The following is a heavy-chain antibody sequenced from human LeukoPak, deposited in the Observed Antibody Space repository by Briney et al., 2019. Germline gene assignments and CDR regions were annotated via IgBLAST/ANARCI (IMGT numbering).Heavy chain of an antibody. J-gene: IGHJ4*02. CDR2: IWYDGSNK. Sequence: GRSLRLSCAASGFTFSSYGMHWVRQAPGKGLEWVAVIWYDGSNKYYADSVKGRFTISRDNSKNTLYLQMNSLRPEDTAVYYCTRDLSGHYSIDYWGQGTLVTVSS. D-gene: IGHD3-22*01. CDR3: TRDLSGHYSIDY. V-gene: IGHV3-33*01. CDR1: GFTFSSYG.